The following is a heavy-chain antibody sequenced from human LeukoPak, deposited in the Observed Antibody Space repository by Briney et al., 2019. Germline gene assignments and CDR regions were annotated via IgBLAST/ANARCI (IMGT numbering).Heavy chain of an antibody. D-gene: IGHD5-18*01. V-gene: IGHV4-38-2*01. CDR3: AKMGYNYGYDY. CDR1: GYSISSGYY. J-gene: IGHJ4*02. CDR2: IYHSGCT. Sequence: PSETLSLTCAVSGYSISSGYYWGWIRQPPGKGLEWIGSIYHSGCTYYNPSLKSRVTISVDTSKNQFSLKLSSVTAADTAVYYCAKMGYNYGYDYWGQGTLVTVSS.